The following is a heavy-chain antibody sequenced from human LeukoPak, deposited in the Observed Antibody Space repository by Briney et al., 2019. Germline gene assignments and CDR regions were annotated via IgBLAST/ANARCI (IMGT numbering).Heavy chain of an antibody. CDR2: INPSGGST. D-gene: IGHD4-17*01. V-gene: IGHV1-46*03. CDR3: ARDKEPVMPTVTPGY. J-gene: IGHJ4*02. Sequence: ASVKVSCKASGYTFTSYYMHWVRQAPGQGLEWMGIINPSGGSTSYAQKFQGRVTMTRDTSTSTVHMELSSLRSEDTAVYYCARDKEPVMPTVTPGYWGQGTLVTVSS. CDR1: GYTFTSYY.